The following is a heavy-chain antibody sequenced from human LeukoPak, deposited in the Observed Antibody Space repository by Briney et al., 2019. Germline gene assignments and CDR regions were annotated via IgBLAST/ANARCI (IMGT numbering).Heavy chain of an antibody. V-gene: IGHV3-7*01. D-gene: IGHD5-18*01. Sequence: DWVANINQDGSEKNYVESVNGRFIISRDNAKTSFYLQMNSLRAEDTAVYYCARSLWPEDYWGQGTLVTVSS. CDR3: ARSLWPEDY. J-gene: IGHJ4*02. CDR2: INQDGSEK.